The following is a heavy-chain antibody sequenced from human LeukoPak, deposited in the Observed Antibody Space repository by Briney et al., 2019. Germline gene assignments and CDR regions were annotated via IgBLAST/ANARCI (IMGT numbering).Heavy chain of an antibody. CDR3: AREWGYYDY. CDR2: IASSSNI. Sequence: GVLRLSCAASGFTFSTYSMNWVRQAPGKGLEWVSSIASSSNIYYADSVKGRFTISRDNAKNSLYLQMDSLRAEDTAVYYCAREWGYYDYWGQGTLVTVSS. CDR1: GFTFSTYS. J-gene: IGHJ4*02. V-gene: IGHV3-21*01. D-gene: IGHD3-16*01.